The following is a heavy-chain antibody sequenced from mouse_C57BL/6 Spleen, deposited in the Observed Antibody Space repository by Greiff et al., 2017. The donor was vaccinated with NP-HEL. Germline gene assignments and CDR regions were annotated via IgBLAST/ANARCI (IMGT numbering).Heavy chain of an antibody. CDR3: ARDRGRGYAMDY. V-gene: IGHV5-4*01. Sequence: EVQVVESGGGLVKPGGSLKLSCAASGFTFSSYAMSWVRQTPEKRLEWVATISDGGSYTYYPDNVKGRFTISRDNAKNNLYLHMSHLKSEATAMYYCARDRGRGYAMDYWGQGTSVTVSS. CDR2: ISDGGSYT. CDR1: GFTFSSYA. J-gene: IGHJ4*01. D-gene: IGHD3-1*01.